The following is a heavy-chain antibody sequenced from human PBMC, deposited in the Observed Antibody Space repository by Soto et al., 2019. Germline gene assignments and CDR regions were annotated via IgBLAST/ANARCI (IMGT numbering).Heavy chain of an antibody. CDR3: ARWATHLYYYYYYMDV. CDR2: MNPNSGNT. J-gene: IGHJ6*03. Sequence: ASVKVSCKASGYTFTSYDINWVRQATGQGLEWMGWMNPNSGNTGYAQKFQGRVTMTRNTSISTAYMELSSLRSEDTAVYYCARWATHLYYYYYYMDVWGKGTTVTVS. V-gene: IGHV1-8*01. CDR1: GYTFTSYD. D-gene: IGHD2-15*01.